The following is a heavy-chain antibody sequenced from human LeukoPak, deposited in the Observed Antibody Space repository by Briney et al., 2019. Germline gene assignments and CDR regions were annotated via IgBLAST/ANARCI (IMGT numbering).Heavy chain of an antibody. CDR1: GGSIRSSRDF. V-gene: IGHV4-39*01. CDR2: IYYSGTT. D-gene: IGHD1-7*01. CDR3: ATRLSGTQDY. J-gene: IGHJ4*02. Sequence: SETLSLTCTVSGGSIRSSRDFWGWIRQPPGKRLEWIGSIYYSGTTYYNPSLKSRVTIFVDTSNNQFSLNLSSATAADRAVYYCATRLSGTQDYWGQGTLVTVSS.